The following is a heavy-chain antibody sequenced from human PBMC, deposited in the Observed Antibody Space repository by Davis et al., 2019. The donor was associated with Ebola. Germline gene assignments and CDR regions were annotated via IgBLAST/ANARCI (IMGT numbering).Heavy chain of an antibody. CDR1: GFPFSSYS. Sequence: GESLKISCAASGFPFSSYSMNWVRQAPGKGLEWVSSISSSSSYIYYADSVKGRFTISRDNAKNSLYLQMNSLRAEDTAVYYCAREYHNDYSNSESFDYWGQGTLVTVSS. D-gene: IGHD4-11*01. J-gene: IGHJ4*02. CDR3: AREYHNDYSNSESFDY. CDR2: ISSSSSYI. V-gene: IGHV3-21*01.